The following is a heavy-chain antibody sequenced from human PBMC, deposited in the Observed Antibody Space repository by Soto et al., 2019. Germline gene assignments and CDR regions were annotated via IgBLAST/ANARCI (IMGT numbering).Heavy chain of an antibody. CDR1: GGSISSYY. CDR3: ARDSGTYYYDSSGYYAPSAFDI. J-gene: IGHJ3*02. D-gene: IGHD3-22*01. V-gene: IGHV4-59*01. Sequence: NPSETLSLTCTVSGGSISSYYWSWIRQPPGKGLEWIGYIYYSGSTNYNPSLKSRVTISVDTSKNQFSLKLSSVTAADTAVYYCARDSGTYYYDSSGYYAPSAFDIWGQGTMVTVSS. CDR2: IYYSGST.